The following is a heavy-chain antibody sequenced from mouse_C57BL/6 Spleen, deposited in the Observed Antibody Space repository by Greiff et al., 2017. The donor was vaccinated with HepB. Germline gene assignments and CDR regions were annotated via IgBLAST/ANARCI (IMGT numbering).Heavy chain of an antibody. Sequence: QVTLKESGPELVKPGASVKISCKASGYAFSSSWMNWVKQRPGKGLEWIGRVYPGDGDTNYNGKFKGKATLTADKSSSTAYMQLSSLTSEDSAVYFCAQKLDSSGYWGQGTTLTVSS. J-gene: IGHJ2*01. CDR2: VYPGDGDT. CDR3: AQKLDSSGY. D-gene: IGHD3-2*02. CDR1: GYAFSSSW. V-gene: IGHV1-82*01.